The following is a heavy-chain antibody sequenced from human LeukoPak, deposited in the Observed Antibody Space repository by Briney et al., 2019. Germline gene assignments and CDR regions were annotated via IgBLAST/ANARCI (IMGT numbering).Heavy chain of an antibody. Sequence: GESLKISCKGSGYTFTSYWIGWVRQMPGKGLERMGIIYLGDSDTRYSPSFQGQVTMSADKSSSTAYLQWSSLKASDTAMYYCARSGRDWGFDYWGQGTLVTVSS. V-gene: IGHV5-51*01. CDR3: ARSGRDWGFDY. CDR2: IYLGDSDT. J-gene: IGHJ4*02. CDR1: GYTFTSYW. D-gene: IGHD2-21*02.